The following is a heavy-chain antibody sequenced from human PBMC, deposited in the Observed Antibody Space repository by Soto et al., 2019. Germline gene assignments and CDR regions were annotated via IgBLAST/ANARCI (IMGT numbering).Heavy chain of an antibody. D-gene: IGHD3-3*01. V-gene: IGHV1-18*04. CDR2: ISPNSGRP. Sequence: ASVKFSCKASGYTFTKYDISWVRQAPGQGLEWLGLISPNSGRPSYAQKFEGRVTMTTDTSTTTAYLELRSLRSDDTAVYYCVRQYYDFWTDYPFDFWGQGTMVTVSS. J-gene: IGHJ3*01. CDR3: VRQYYDFWTDYPFDF. CDR1: GYTFTKYD.